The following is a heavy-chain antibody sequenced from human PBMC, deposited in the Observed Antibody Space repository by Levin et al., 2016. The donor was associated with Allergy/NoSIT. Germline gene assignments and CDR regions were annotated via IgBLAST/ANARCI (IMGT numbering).Heavy chain of an antibody. CDR3: ARVGYCSGTTCLNYFDP. CDR2: IYHTGDT. Sequence: WIRQPPGKGLEWIGLIYHTGDTHYSASLKSRVTISVDTPKNRFSLKLSSVTAADTALYYCARVGYCSGTTCLNYFDPWGQGILVTVSS. D-gene: IGHD2-2*01. J-gene: IGHJ5*02. V-gene: IGHV4-38-2*02.